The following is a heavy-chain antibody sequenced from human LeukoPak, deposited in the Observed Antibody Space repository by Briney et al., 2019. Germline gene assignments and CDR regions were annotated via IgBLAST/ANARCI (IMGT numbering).Heavy chain of an antibody. J-gene: IGHJ4*02. Sequence: SDTLSLTCAVSGYSISSSNWWGWIRPPPGKGREGIGYIYYSGSTYYNPSLKSRVTMSVDTSKNQFSLKLSSVTAVDTAVYYCARSASPYSSEYYFDYWGQGTLVTVSS. CDR3: ARSASPYSSEYYFDY. CDR2: IYYSGST. CDR1: GYSISSSNW. V-gene: IGHV4-28*01. D-gene: IGHD6-19*01.